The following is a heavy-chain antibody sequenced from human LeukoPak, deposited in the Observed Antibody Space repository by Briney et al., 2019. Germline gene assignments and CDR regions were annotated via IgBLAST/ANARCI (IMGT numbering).Heavy chain of an antibody. CDR3: ARDGSYDILTGYYTANWFDP. Sequence: ASVKVSCKASGYTFTSYGISWVRQAPGQGLEWMGWISAYNGNTNYAQKLQGRVTMTTDTSTSTAYMELRSLRSDDMAVYYCARDGSYDILTGYYTANWFDPWGQGTLVTVSS. CDR2: ISAYNGNT. CDR1: GYTFTSYG. D-gene: IGHD3-9*01. J-gene: IGHJ5*02. V-gene: IGHV1-18*03.